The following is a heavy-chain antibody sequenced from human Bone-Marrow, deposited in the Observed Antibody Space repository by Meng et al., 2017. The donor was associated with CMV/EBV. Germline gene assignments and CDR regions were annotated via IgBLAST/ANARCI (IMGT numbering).Heavy chain of an antibody. CDR1: RFTFSDYY. V-gene: IGHV3-11*04. Sequence: GESLKISCAASRFTFSDYYMSWIRQAPGKGLEWVSYISSSGSTIYYADSVRGRFTISRDNAKNSLYLQMNSLRPEDTAVYYCASRRDGYNYWGQGTTVTVSS. J-gene: IGHJ6*02. D-gene: IGHD5-24*01. CDR2: ISSSGSTI. CDR3: ASRRDGYNY.